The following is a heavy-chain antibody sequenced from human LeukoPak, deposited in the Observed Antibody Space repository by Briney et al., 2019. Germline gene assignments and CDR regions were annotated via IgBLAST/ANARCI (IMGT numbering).Heavy chain of an antibody. CDR1: GFTFSSYA. Sequence: GGSLRLSCAASGFTFSSYAMSWVRQAPGKGLEWVSAISGSGGSTYYADSVKGRFTISRDNSKNTLYLQMNSLRAEDTAVYYCARDGYYDSNFFDYWGQGTLVTVSS. CDR2: ISGSGGST. CDR3: ARDGYYDSNFFDY. J-gene: IGHJ4*02. D-gene: IGHD3-22*01. V-gene: IGHV3-23*01.